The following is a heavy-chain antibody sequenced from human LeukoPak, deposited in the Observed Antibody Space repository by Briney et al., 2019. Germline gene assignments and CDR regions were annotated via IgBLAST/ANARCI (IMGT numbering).Heavy chain of an antibody. CDR3: ARIHMVPGAVFDY. CDR2: IYTSGST. J-gene: IGHJ4*02. Sequence: SETLSLTCTVSGGSISSYYGSWIRQPPGKGLEWIGYIYTSGSTNYNPSLKSRVTISVDTSKNQFSLKLSSVTAADTAVYYCARIHMVPGAVFDYWGQGTLVTVSS. CDR1: GGSISSYY. D-gene: IGHD3-10*01. V-gene: IGHV4-4*09.